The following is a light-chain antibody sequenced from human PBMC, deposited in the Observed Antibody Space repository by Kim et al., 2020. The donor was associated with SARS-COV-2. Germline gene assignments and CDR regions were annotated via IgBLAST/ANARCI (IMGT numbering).Light chain of an antibody. Sequence: QSITISCTGTSSDVVGSDYVSWYQQHPGKAPKVMIYDVSNRPSGVSNRFSGSKSGNTASLTISGLQAEDEADYYCSSYTSSSTLGVFGGGTQLTVL. V-gene: IGLV2-14*03. J-gene: IGLJ2*01. CDR2: DVS. CDR3: SSYTSSSTLGV. CDR1: SSDVVGSDY.